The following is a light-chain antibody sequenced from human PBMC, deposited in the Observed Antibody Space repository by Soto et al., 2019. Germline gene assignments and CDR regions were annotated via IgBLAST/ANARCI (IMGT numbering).Light chain of an antibody. CDR3: QQYGSFPWT. CDR2: EAS. CDR1: QSIDRW. Sequence: DIQMTQSPSTLSASVGDKVTITCRASQSIDRWLAWCQQKPGKAPKLLIYEASSLESGVPSRFSGSGSGTEFTLTLSSLQPDDFATYYCQQYGSFPWTFGQGTKVEIK. J-gene: IGKJ1*01. V-gene: IGKV1-5*03.